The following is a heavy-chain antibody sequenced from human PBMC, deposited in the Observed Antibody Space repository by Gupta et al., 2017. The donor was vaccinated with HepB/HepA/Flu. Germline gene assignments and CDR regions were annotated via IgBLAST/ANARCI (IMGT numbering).Heavy chain of an antibody. CDR2: IHYTGTT. CDR1: GDSTSRSSNH. J-gene: IGHJ6*03. V-gene: IGHV4-39*02. D-gene: IGHD2-15*01. Sequence: LQLPESGPGLVKPSETLSLTCTVSGDSTSRSSNHWGWIRQSPGKGLEWIASIHYTGTTYYNPSLGSRVTISVDTSKSQFSLKLSSVTAADTAVYDCAREGYLPTNYSDVWGKGTTVTVSS. CDR3: AREGYLPTNYSDV.